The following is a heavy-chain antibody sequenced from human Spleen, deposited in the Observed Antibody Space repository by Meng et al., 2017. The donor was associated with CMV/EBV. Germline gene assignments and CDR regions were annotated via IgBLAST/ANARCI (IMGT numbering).Heavy chain of an antibody. CDR2: IIPIFGTT. Sequence: SGDTFSSYTISWVRQAPGQGLEWMGGIIPIFGTTNYAQKFQGRVTITTDESTSTAYMELSSLRSEDTAVYYCARHLGVVPAASGWFDPWGQGTLVTVSS. V-gene: IGHV1-69*05. D-gene: IGHD2-2*01. J-gene: IGHJ5*02. CDR3: ARHLGVVPAASGWFDP. CDR1: GDTFSSYT.